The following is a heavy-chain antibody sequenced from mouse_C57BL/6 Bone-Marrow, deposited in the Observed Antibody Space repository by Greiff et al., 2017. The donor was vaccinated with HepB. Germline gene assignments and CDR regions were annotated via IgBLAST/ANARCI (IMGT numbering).Heavy chain of an antibody. D-gene: IGHD2-4*01. CDR1: GYTFTSYG. Sequence: QVQLKESGAELARPGASVKLSCKASGYTFTSYGISWVKQRTGQGLEWIGEIYPRSGNTYYNEKFKGKATLTADKSSSTAYMELRSLTSEDSAVYFCARSIYYEGIWFAYWGQGTLVTVSA. V-gene: IGHV1-81*01. J-gene: IGHJ3*01. CDR3: ARSIYYEGIWFAY. CDR2: IYPRSGNT.